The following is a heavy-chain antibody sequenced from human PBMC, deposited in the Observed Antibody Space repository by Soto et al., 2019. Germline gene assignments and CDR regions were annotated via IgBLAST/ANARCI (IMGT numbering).Heavy chain of an antibody. CDR1: GGSISGYF. D-gene: IGHD3-16*01. V-gene: IGHV4-4*07. CDR2: IYSAGST. J-gene: IGHJ3*02. Sequence: PLETLSLTCTVSGGSISGYFWSWVRQPAGKGLEWIGRIYSAGSTNYNPSLKSRVTMSVDTSQNQFSLKLTSVTAADTAMYYCVRGDVFDIWGRGTMVTVSS. CDR3: VRGDVFDI.